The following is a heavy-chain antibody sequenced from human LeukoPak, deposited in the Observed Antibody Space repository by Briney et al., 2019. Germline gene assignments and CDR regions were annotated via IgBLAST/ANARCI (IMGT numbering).Heavy chain of an antibody. J-gene: IGHJ4*02. Sequence: SETLSLTCAVYGGSFSGYYWSWIRQPPGKGLEWIGEINHSGSTNYNPSLKSRVTISVDTSKNQFSLKLSSVTAADTAVYYCARGYYGDFKSVYLDYWGQGTLVTVSS. V-gene: IGHV4-34*01. D-gene: IGHD4-17*01. CDR2: INHSGST. CDR3: ARGYYGDFKSVYLDY. CDR1: GGSFSGYY.